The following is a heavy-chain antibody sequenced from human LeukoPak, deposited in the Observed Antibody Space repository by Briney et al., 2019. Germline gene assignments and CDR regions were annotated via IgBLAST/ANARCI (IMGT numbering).Heavy chain of an antibody. Sequence: ASVKVSCKASGYTFTSYYMHWVRQAPGQGLGWTGIINPSGGSTTYAQKFQGRVTVTRDTSTSTVYMELSSLRSEDTAVYYCARAPRTGDYAFDIWGQGTMVTVSS. CDR1: GYTFTSYY. CDR2: INPSGGST. J-gene: IGHJ3*02. CDR3: ARAPRTGDYAFDI. V-gene: IGHV1-46*01. D-gene: IGHD7-27*01.